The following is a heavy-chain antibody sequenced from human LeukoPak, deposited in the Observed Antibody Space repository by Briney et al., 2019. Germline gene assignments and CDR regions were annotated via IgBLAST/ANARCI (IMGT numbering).Heavy chain of an antibody. D-gene: IGHD4-23*01. Sequence: GGSLRLSCAASGFTFSSYAMSWVRQAPGKGLEWVSAISGSGGSTYYADSVKGRFTISRDNSKNTLHLQMNSLRAEDTAVYYCAKDPYDYGGNSDFDYWGQGTLVTVSS. CDR2: ISGSGGST. J-gene: IGHJ4*02. V-gene: IGHV3-23*01. CDR1: GFTFSSYA. CDR3: AKDPYDYGGNSDFDY.